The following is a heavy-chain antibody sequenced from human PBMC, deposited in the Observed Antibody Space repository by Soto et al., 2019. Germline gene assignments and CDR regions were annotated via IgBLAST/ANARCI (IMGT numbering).Heavy chain of an antibody. CDR2: IYYSGST. CDR3: ARHGSGRGYYFDY. J-gene: IGHJ4*02. CDR1: GGSISSYY. V-gene: IGHV4-59*01. Sequence: PSETLSLTCTVSGGSISSYYWSWIRQPPGKGLEWIGYIYYSGSTNYNPSLKSRVTISVDTSKNQFSLKLSSVTAADTAVYYCARHGSGRGYYFDYWGQGTLVTVSS. D-gene: IGHD3-10*01.